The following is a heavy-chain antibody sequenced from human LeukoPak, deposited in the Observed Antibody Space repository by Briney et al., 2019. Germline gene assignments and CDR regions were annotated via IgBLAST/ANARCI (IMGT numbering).Heavy chain of an antibody. V-gene: IGHV1-8*01. J-gene: IGHJ5*02. CDR3: AREVAGAGNWFDP. CDR1: GGTFTSYD. Sequence: PVASVKVSCKASGGTFTSYDINWVRQATGQGLEWMGWMNPNSGNTGYAQKFQGRVTITRNTSISTAYMELSSLRSEHTAVYYCAREVAGAGNWFDPWGQGTLVTVSS. CDR2: MNPNSGNT. D-gene: IGHD7-27*01.